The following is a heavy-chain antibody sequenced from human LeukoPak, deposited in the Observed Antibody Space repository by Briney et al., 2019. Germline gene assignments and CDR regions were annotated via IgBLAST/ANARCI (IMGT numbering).Heavy chain of an antibody. Sequence: SQTLSLTCAISGDSVPSNSAACNWIRQSPSRGLEWLGRTYYGSKWYNDYAVSVKSRITINPDTSKNQFSLKLSSVTAADTAVYYCARDVNLEGATAMGYNWFDPWGQGTLVTVSS. V-gene: IGHV6-1*01. CDR2: TYYGSKWYN. J-gene: IGHJ5*02. CDR1: GDSVPSNSAA. D-gene: IGHD5-18*01. CDR3: ARDVNLEGATAMGYNWFDP.